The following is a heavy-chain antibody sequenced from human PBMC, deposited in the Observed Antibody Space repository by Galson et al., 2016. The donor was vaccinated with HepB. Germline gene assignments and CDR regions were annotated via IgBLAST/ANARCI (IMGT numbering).Heavy chain of an antibody. CDR3: ASDPRQWQRGYNYCFEY. V-gene: IGHV3-30*03. CDR1: GFTFSTYG. CDR2: ISYDGDTK. Sequence: SLRLSCAASGFTFSTYGMHWVRQAPGKGLEWVAVISYDGDTKYHADSVKGRFTISRDNSKNTLYLQMHRLRFEDTAVYYCASDPRQWQRGYNYCFEYWGQGTLFSVSS. J-gene: IGHJ4*02. D-gene: IGHD5-18*01.